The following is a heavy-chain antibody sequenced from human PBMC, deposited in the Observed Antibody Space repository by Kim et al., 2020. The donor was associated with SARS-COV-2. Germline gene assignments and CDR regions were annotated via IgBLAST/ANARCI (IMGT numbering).Heavy chain of an antibody. Sequence: SGPTLVKPTQTLTLTCTFSGFSLSTSGVGVGWIRQPPGKALEWLALIYWDDDKRYSPSLKSRLTITKDTSKNQVVLTMTNMDPVDTATYYCAHTGEGPDCSGGSCSIGLLAFDIWGQGTMVTVSS. D-gene: IGHD2-15*01. CDR3: AHTGEGPDCSGGSCSIGLLAFDI. V-gene: IGHV2-5*02. CDR2: IYWDDDK. J-gene: IGHJ3*02. CDR1: GFSLSTSGVG.